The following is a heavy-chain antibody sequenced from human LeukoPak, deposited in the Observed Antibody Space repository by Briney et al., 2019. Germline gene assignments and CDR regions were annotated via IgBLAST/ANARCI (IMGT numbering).Heavy chain of an antibody. CDR3: AGGALDY. J-gene: IGHJ4*02. CDR2: INQDGSQQ. CDR1: GFTFHVYW. Sequence: GGSLRLSCAASGFTFHVYWMSWVRQAPGQGLEWVANINQDGSQQHFVDSVKGRFTVSIDNAKSTLYLQVSSLRAENTAVYYCAGGALDYLVQGSLVTVSS. V-gene: IGHV3-7*04.